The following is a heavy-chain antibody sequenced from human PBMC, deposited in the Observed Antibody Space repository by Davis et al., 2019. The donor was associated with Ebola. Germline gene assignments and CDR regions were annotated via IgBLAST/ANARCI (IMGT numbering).Heavy chain of an antibody. CDR1: GFTFSTYA. CDR2: ISVSGGST. V-gene: IGHV3-23*01. CDR3: ATPLLRYFDWFSY. J-gene: IGHJ4*02. Sequence: GESLKISCAASGFTFSTYAMSWVRQAPGKGLEWVSAISVSGGSTYYADSVKGRFTITRDNSTNTPYLQMHSLRAEDTAVYYCATPLLRYFDWFSYWGQGTLVTVSS. D-gene: IGHD3-9*01.